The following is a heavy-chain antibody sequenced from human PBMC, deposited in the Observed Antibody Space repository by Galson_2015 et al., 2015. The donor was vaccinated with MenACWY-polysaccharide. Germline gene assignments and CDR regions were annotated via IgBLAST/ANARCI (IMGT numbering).Heavy chain of an antibody. CDR2: ISYDGGT. Sequence: PLSLTCPVSGGSITSGGYFWSWIRQHPGKGLEWIASISYDGGTYYNPSLKSRVTISVDTPNNQFSLKLNSVTAADTAVYYCARGGRAVSNRNWFDPWGQGTLVTVSS. V-gene: IGHV4-31*03. J-gene: IGHJ5*02. D-gene: IGHD3-16*01. CDR3: ARGGRAVSNRNWFDP. CDR1: GGSITSGGYF.